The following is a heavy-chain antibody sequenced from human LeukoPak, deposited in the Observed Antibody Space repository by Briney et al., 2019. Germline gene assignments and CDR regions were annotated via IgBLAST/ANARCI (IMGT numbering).Heavy chain of an antibody. D-gene: IGHD2-2*01. CDR1: GGSVSSGSYY. CDR2: IYYSGST. J-gene: IGHJ5*02. CDR3: AREVVPAENWFDP. Sequence: SETLSLTCTVSGGSVSSGSYYWSWIRQPPGKGLEWIGYIYYSGSTNYNPSLKSRVTISVDTSKNQFSLKLSSVTAADTAVYYCAREVVPAENWFDPWGQGTLVTASS. V-gene: IGHV4-61*01.